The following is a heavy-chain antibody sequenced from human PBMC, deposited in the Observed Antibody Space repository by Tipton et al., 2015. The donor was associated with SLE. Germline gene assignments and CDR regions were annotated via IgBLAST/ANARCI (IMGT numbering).Heavy chain of an antibody. J-gene: IGHJ6*02. CDR2: IWYDGSNK. V-gene: IGHV3-33*01. Sequence: SLRLSCAASGFTFSSYGMHWVRQAPGKGLEWVAVIWYDGSNKYYADSVKGRFTISRDNSKNTLYLQMNSLRAEDTAVYYCARGNWNDDENGMDVWGQGTTVTVSS. CDR3: ARGNWNDDENGMDV. D-gene: IGHD1-20*01. CDR1: GFTFSSYG.